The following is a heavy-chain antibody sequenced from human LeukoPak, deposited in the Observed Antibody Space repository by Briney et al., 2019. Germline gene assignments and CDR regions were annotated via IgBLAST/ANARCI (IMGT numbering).Heavy chain of an antibody. V-gene: IGHV1-2*06. D-gene: IGHD3-16*01. Sequence: ASVKVSCKASGYTFTDYFIQWVRQAPGQGPEWMGRINPRNGDTHYPQKFQGRVTVTSDTSITTVYMDLSRLRSEDTAVYYCARDVGYSHDDVWQKYLDYWGQGAQVIVSS. J-gene: IGHJ4*02. CDR3: ARDVGYSHDDVWQKYLDY. CDR1: GYTFTDYF. CDR2: INPRNGDT.